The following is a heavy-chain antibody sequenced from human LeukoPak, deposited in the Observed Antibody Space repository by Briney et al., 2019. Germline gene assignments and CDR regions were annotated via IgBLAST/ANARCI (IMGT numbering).Heavy chain of an antibody. V-gene: IGHV1-24*01. D-gene: IGHD3-10*01. Sequence: ASVKVSCKVSGYTLTELSMHWVRQAPGKGLEWMGGFYPEDGETIYAQKFQGRVTMTEDTSTDTAYMELSSLRSEDTAVYYCATEVRGSGSYYNACDPWGQGTLVTVSS. CDR3: ATEVRGSGSYYNACDP. CDR1: GYTLTELS. CDR2: FYPEDGET. J-gene: IGHJ5*02.